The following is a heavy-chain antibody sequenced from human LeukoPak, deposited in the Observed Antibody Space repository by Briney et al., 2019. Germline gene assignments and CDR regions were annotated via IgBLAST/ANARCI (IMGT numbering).Heavy chain of an antibody. Sequence: SETLSLTCAVSGGSISSSNWWSWVRQPPGKGVAWIGEIYHSASTNYNPSLKSRVTISVDKSKNQYSLKVSSVTAADTAVYYCARGVIPVAGPIDYWGQGTLVTVSS. CDR2: IYHSAST. D-gene: IGHD6-19*01. J-gene: IGHJ4*02. CDR3: ARGVIPVAGPIDY. V-gene: IGHV4-4*02. CDR1: GGSISSSNW.